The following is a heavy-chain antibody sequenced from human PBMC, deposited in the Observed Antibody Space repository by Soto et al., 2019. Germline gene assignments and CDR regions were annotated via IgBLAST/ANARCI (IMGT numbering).Heavy chain of an antibody. D-gene: IGHD5-18*01. V-gene: IGHV5-10-1*01. J-gene: IGHJ6*02. CDR3: ARESIGAMVTNYYGMDV. Sequence: GESLKISCKGSGYSFTSYWISWVRKMPGKGLEWMGRIDPSDSYTNYSPSFQGHVTISADKSISTAYLQWSSLKASDTAMYYCARESIGAMVTNYYGMDVWGQGTTVTVSS. CDR1: GYSFTSYW. CDR2: IDPSDSYT.